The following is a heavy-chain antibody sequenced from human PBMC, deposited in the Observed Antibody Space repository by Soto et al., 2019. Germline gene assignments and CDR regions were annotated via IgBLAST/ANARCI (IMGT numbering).Heavy chain of an antibody. V-gene: IGHV4-4*07. CDR1: GGSISSYY. J-gene: IGHJ4*02. Sequence: TXSLTCALSGGSISSYYWSWIRHPAGKGLEWIGRIYTSGSTNYNPSLKSRVTMSVDTSKNQFSLKLSSVTAADTAVYYCARDRKSGSYAFDYWGQGTLVTVYS. CDR3: ARDRKSGSYAFDY. CDR2: IYTSGST. D-gene: IGHD1-26*01.